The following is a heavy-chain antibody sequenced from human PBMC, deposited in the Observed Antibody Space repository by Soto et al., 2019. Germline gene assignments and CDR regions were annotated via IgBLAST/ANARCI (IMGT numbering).Heavy chain of an antibody. D-gene: IGHD6-13*01. J-gene: IGHJ6*02. Sequence: SQTLSLTCAISGDSVSSNSAAWNWIRQSPSRGLEWLGRTYYRSKWYNDYAVSVKSRITINPDTSKKQFSLQLNSVTPDDTAVYYCASVGPGGYSSSWYGMDVWGQGTTVTVSS. CDR2: TYYRSKWYN. CDR1: GDSVSSNSAA. V-gene: IGHV6-1*01. CDR3: ASVGPGGYSSSWYGMDV.